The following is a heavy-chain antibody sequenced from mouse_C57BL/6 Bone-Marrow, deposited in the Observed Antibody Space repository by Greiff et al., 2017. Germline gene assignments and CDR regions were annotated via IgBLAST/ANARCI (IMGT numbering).Heavy chain of an antibody. V-gene: IGHV1-26*01. Sequence: EVQLQQSGPELVKPGASVKISCKASGYTFTDYYMNWVKQSHGKSLEWIGDINPNNGGTSYNQKFKGKATLTVDKSSSTAYMELRSLTSEDSAVYYCARSLYWGNFLDYWGQGTTLTVAS. D-gene: IGHD2-1*01. CDR2: INPNNGGT. J-gene: IGHJ2*01. CDR3: ARSLYWGNFLDY. CDR1: GYTFTDYY.